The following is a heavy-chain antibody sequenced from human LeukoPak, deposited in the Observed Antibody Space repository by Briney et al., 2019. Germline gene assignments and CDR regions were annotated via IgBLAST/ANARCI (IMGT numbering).Heavy chain of an antibody. J-gene: IGHJ4*02. CDR2: ISSSSSTI. CDR3: ARLRGYSYGYADY. D-gene: IGHD5-18*01. V-gene: IGHV3-48*04. Sequence: PGGSLRLSCAASGFTFSSYSMNWVRQAPGKGLEWVSYISSSSSTIYYADSVKGRFTISRDNAKNSLYLQMNSLRAEDTAVYYCARLRGYSYGYADYWGQGTLVTVSS. CDR1: GFTFSSYS.